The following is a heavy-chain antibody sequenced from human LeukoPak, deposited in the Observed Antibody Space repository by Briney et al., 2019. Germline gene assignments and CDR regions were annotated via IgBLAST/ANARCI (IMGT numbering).Heavy chain of an antibody. V-gene: IGHV4-61*05. CDR1: GGSISSSSYY. Sequence: SETLSLTCTVSGGSISSSSYYWGWIRQPPGKGLEWIGYIYYSGSTNYNPSLKSRVTISVDTSKNQFSLKLSSVTAADTAVYYCASHLPYGSGSYGSWGQGTLVTVSS. CDR3: ASHLPYGSGSYGS. CDR2: IYYSGST. J-gene: IGHJ4*02. D-gene: IGHD3-10*01.